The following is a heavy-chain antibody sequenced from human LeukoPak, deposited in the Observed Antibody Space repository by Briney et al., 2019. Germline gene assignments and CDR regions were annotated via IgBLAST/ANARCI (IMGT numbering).Heavy chain of an antibody. J-gene: IGHJ4*02. CDR1: GFTFSSYW. V-gene: IGHV3-7*01. D-gene: IGHD3-16*01. Sequence: GGSLRLSCAVSGFTFSSYWMNWIRQAPGKGLEWVASIRQDGGEKSYVDSVKGRFTISRGNAKNSLYLQMNSLRAEDTAVYYCARAAYDLLDYWGQGTLVTVSS. CDR3: ARAAYDLLDY. CDR2: IRQDGGEK.